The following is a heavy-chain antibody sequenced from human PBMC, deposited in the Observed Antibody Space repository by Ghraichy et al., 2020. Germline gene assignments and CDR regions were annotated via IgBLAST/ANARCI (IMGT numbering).Heavy chain of an antibody. CDR2: INHSGST. D-gene: IGHD3-10*01. J-gene: IGHJ1*01. V-gene: IGHV4-34*01. CDR3: ALRGYYYGSGSYYIQYFQH. Sequence: SETLSLTCAVYGRSFSGYYWSWIRQPPGKGLEWIGEINHSGSTNYNPSLKSRVTISVDTSKNQFSLKLSSVTAADTAVYYCALRGYYYGSGSYYIQYFQHWGQGTLVTVSS. CDR1: GRSFSGYY.